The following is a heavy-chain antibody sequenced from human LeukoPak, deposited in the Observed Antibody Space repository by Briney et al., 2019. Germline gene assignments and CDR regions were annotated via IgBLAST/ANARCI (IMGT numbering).Heavy chain of an antibody. D-gene: IGHD3-22*01. CDR1: GYTFTGYY. Sequence: ASVKVSCKASGYTFTGYYMHWVRQAPGQGLEWMGWINPNSGGTNYAQKFQGRVTMTRDTSISTAYMELSRLRSDDTAVYYRARDRYYDSSGYYYYVDAFDIWGQGTMVTVSS. V-gene: IGHV1-2*02. CDR3: ARDRYYDSSGYYYYVDAFDI. J-gene: IGHJ3*02. CDR2: INPNSGGT.